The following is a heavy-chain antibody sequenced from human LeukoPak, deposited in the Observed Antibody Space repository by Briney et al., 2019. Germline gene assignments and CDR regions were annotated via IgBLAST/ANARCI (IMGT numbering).Heavy chain of an antibody. CDR3: ARDAEVGTLFGVLSRYNWFDP. CDR1: GFSLSYFW. Sequence: GGSLRLSCAASGFSLSYFWMSWVRQAPGKGLEWVANIKQGGSEKYYVDSVKGRFTISRDNAKKSLYLQMNSLRAEDTAVYYCARDAEVGTLFGVLSRYNWFDPWGQGALVTVSS. V-gene: IGHV3-7*01. D-gene: IGHD3-3*01. CDR2: IKQGGSEK. J-gene: IGHJ5*02.